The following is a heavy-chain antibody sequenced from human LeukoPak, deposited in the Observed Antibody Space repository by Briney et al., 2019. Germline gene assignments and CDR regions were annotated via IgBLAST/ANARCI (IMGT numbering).Heavy chain of an antibody. J-gene: IGHJ4*02. CDR1: GYTFTSYY. V-gene: IGHV1-46*01. Sequence: ASVKVSCKASGYTFTSYYMHWVRQAPGQGLEWMGIINPSGGSTSYAQKFQGRVTMTRDTSTSTVYMELSSLRSEDTAVYYCAKEQYSSGWTIASGDFDYWGQGTLVTVSS. CDR2: INPSGGST. CDR3: AKEQYSSGWTIASGDFDY. D-gene: IGHD6-19*01.